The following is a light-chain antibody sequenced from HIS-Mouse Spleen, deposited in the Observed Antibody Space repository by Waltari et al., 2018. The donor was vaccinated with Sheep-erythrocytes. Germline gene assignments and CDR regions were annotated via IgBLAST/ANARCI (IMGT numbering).Light chain of an antibody. J-gene: IGLJ1*01. CDR1: SRDVGAYNF. CDR3: CSYAGSYNHV. V-gene: IGLV2-11*01. CDR2: DVS. Sequence: QSALTQPRSVSGSPGPSVTTSCTGTSRDVGAYNFVSWYQQHPGKAPKLMIYDVSKRPSGVPDRFSGSKSGNTASLTISGLQAEDEADYYCCSYAGSYNHVFATGTKVTVL.